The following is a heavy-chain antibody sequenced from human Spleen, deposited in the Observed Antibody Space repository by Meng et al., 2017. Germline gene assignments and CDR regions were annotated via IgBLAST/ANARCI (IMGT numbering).Heavy chain of an antibody. D-gene: IGHD2-21*01. CDR3: AKALGWGSSPDY. CDR2: INPNSGGT. CDR1: GYTFTAYY. J-gene: IGHJ4*02. V-gene: IGHV1-2*06. Sequence: QVQLVQSGADVKKPGASVKVSCKASGYTFTAYYIHWVRQAPGQGLEWMGRINPNSGGTNFAQKFQGRVIMTRDTSISTAYMKLSSLGFDDTAVYYCAKALGWGSSPDYWGQGILVTVSS.